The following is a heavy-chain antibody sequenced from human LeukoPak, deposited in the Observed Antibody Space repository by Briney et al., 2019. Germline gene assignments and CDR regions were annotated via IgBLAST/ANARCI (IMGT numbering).Heavy chain of an antibody. CDR1: GFTFSSYA. CDR3: ARTDGYSTVTASLGY. V-gene: IGHV3-30*04. J-gene: IGHJ4*02. D-gene: IGHD4-17*01. Sequence: GGPLRLSCAASGFTFSSYAMHWVRQAPGKGLEWGAVISYDGSNKYYADSVKGRFTISRDNSKNTLYLQMNSLRAEDTAVYDCARTDGYSTVTASLGYWGQGTLVTVSS. CDR2: ISYDGSNK.